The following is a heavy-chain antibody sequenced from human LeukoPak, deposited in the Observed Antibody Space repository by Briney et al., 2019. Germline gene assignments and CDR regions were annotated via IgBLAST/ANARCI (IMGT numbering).Heavy chain of an antibody. CDR1: GFTFSSYA. Sequence: GGSLRLSCAASGFTFSSYAMHWVRQAPGKGLEWVAVISYDGSNKYYADSVKGRFTISRDNSKNTLYLQMNSLRAEDTAVYYCARNLYSSGWYSSHDAFDIWGQGTMVTVSS. CDR2: ISYDGSNK. CDR3: ARNLYSSGWYSSHDAFDI. J-gene: IGHJ3*02. D-gene: IGHD6-19*01. V-gene: IGHV3-30-3*01.